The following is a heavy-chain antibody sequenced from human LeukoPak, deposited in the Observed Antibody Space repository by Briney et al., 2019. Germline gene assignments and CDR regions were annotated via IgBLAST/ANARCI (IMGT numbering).Heavy chain of an antibody. Sequence: ASVKVSCRASGYTFTSYGISWVRQAPGQGLEWMGWISAYNGNTNYAQKLQGRVTMTTDTSTSTAYMEPRSLRSDDTAVYYCARDVTVQQLVLWFDPWGQGTLVTVSS. CDR3: ARDVTVQQLVLWFDP. D-gene: IGHD6-13*01. J-gene: IGHJ5*02. CDR1: GYTFTSYG. V-gene: IGHV1-18*01. CDR2: ISAYNGNT.